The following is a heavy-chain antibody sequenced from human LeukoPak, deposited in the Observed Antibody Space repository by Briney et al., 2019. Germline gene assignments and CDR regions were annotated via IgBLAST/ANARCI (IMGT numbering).Heavy chain of an antibody. V-gene: IGHV1-18*01. CDR3: SLTFGGVIAPDY. CDR1: GYTFTSYG. J-gene: IGHJ4*02. D-gene: IGHD3-16*02. Sequence: ASVKVSCKASGYTFTSYGISWVRQAPGQGLEWVGWISAYNGNTNYAQKLQGRVTMTTDTSTSTAYMELRSLRSDDTAVYYCSLTFGGVIAPDYWGQGTLVTVSS. CDR2: ISAYNGNT.